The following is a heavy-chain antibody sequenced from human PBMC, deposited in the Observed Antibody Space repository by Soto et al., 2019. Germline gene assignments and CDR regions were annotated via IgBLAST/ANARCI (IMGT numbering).Heavy chain of an antibody. J-gene: IGHJ5*02. CDR2: INYSGST. CDR1: GGSISSYY. V-gene: IGHV4-59*12. Sequence: LETLSLTCTVSGGSISSYYWSWIRQPPGKGLEGIGEINYSGSTNYNPSLKSRVTISVDTSKNQFSLKLSSVTAADTAVYYCARGRSIMVRGRNGWFDPWGQGTLVTVSS. D-gene: IGHD3-10*01. CDR3: ARGRSIMVRGRNGWFDP.